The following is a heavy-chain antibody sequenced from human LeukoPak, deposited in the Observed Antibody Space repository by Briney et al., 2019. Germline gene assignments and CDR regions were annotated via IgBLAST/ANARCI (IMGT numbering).Heavy chain of an antibody. J-gene: IGHJ4*02. Sequence: PSETLSLTCTVSGYSISSGYYWGWIRQPPGKGLEWIGSIYYSGSTNYNPSLKSRVTISVDTSKNQFSLKLSSVTAADTAVYYCAAGSESYDTRGYSYYFDYWGQGTLVTVSS. D-gene: IGHD3-22*01. CDR2: IYYSGST. CDR3: AAGSESYDTRGYSYYFDY. V-gene: IGHV4-38-2*02. CDR1: GYSISSGYY.